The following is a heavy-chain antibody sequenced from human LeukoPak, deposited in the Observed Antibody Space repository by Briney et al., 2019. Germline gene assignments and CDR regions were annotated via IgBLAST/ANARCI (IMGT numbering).Heavy chain of an antibody. V-gene: IGHV1-24*01. Sequence: ASVKVSCKVSGYTLTELSMHWVRQAPGKGLEWMGGFDPEDGETIYAQKFQGRVTMTEDTSTDTAYMELSSLRSEDTAVYYCAGVSGGSSRGIGPSDYGMDVWGQGTTVTVSS. D-gene: IGHD6-13*01. CDR2: FDPEDGET. CDR3: AGVSGGSSRGIGPSDYGMDV. CDR1: GYTLTELS. J-gene: IGHJ6*02.